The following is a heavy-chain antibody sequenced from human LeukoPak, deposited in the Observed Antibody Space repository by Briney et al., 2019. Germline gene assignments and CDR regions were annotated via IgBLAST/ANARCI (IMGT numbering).Heavy chain of an antibody. D-gene: IGHD3-10*01. CDR3: ARETHYYGSGSYYPPDY. Sequence: SVKVSCKASGGTFSSYAISWVRQAPGQGLEWMGRIIPILGIANYAQKFQGRVTITADKSTSTAYMELSSLRSEDTAVYYCARETHYYGSGSYYPPDYWGQGALVTVSS. J-gene: IGHJ4*02. CDR1: GGTFSSYA. CDR2: IIPILGIA. V-gene: IGHV1-69*04.